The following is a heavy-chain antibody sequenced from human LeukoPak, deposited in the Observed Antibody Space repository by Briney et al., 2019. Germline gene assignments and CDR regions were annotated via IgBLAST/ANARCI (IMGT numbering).Heavy chain of an antibody. CDR1: GFTFSSNG. D-gene: IGHD1-1*01. J-gene: IGHJ4*02. V-gene: IGHV3-33*03. Sequence: GTSLRLSCAASGFTFSSNGMHWVRQAPGKGLAWVAVIWPDGSKKYYADSVKGRFTISRDNSKNTLYLQMNSLRAEDTAVYFCASWNDYVDYWGQGTLVTASS. CDR2: IWPDGSKK. CDR3: ASWNDYVDY.